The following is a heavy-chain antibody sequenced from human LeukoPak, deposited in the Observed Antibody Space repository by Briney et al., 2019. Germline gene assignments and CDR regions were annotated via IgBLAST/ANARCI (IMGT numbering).Heavy chain of an antibody. CDR3: ANEIRPNDY. V-gene: IGHV3-74*01. Sequence: SGGSLRLSCAASGFTFSSYWMHWVRQAPGKGLVWVSRINSDGSSTSYADSVKGRFTISRDNAKNTLSLQMNSLSADDTAMYYCANEIRPNDYWGQGTLVTVSS. J-gene: IGHJ4*02. CDR2: INSDGSST. CDR1: GFTFSSYW. D-gene: IGHD4-17*01.